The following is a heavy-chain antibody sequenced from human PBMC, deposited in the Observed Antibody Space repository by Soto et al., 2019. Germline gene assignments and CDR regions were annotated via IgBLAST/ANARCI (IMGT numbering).Heavy chain of an antibody. Sequence: QGQLVQSGAEVKSPGASMKVSCKTSGYTFITYGISWVRQAPGQGLEWMGWISGYNGKTKYPQNFQGRVTLTTDTSASTAYMELRSLTSDDTAVYYCLSDRVAPTDIPFDYWGHGTLVTVSS. CDR3: LSDRVAPTDIPFDY. D-gene: IGHD6-13*01. J-gene: IGHJ4*01. CDR2: ISGYNGKT. V-gene: IGHV1-18*01. CDR1: GYTFITYG.